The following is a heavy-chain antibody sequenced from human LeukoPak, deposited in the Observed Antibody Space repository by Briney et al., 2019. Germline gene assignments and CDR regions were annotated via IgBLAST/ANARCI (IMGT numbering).Heavy chain of an antibody. D-gene: IGHD4-17*01. CDR1: GYTFTGYH. CDR3: ARDWEDGDYWDAFDI. V-gene: IGHV1-2*02. CDR2: INPNSGGT. J-gene: IGHJ3*02. Sequence: ASVKVSCKASGYTFTGYHMHWVRQAPGQGLEWMGWINPNSGGTNYAQKFQGRVTMTRDTSNSTAYMELSRLRSDDTAVYYCARDWEDGDYWDAFDIWGQGTMVTVSS.